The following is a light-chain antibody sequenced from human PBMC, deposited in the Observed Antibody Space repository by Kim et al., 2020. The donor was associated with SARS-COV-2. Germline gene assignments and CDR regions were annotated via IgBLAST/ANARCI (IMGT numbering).Light chain of an antibody. J-gene: IGKJ4*01. CDR3: QQYGSSPLT. Sequence: GDSASPPCRTRHSVSSSYLVWYQQKPGQAPRLLIYGAASSTAGIPDRCSGRGSRRDFTLPISRMEPEDVVVYYCQQYGSSPLTFGGGTKVDIK. CDR1: HSVSSSY. V-gene: IGKV3-20*01. CDR2: GAA.